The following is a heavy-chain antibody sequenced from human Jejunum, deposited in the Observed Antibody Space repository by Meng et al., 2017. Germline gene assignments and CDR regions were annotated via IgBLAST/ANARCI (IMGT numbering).Heavy chain of an antibody. J-gene: IGHJ6*02. CDR2: IYYSGST. CDR1: GGSISSTTTY. Sequence: QVQMQESGPGLVKPSETLSLTCTVSGGSISSTTTYWGWIRQPPGKTLEWIGSIYYSGSTHYNPSLRSRVTMSVDTSKSQFSLRLSSVTAADTAVYYCARDHATAYYGMDVWGQGTTVTVSS. CDR3: ARDHATAYYGMDV. V-gene: IGHV4-39*07.